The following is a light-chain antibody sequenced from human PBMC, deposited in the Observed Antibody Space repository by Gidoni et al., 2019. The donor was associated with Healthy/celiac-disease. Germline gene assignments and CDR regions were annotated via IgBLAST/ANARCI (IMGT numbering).Light chain of an antibody. CDR3: SSYTRSSTLYV. J-gene: IGLJ1*01. CDR1: SSDVGCYNY. Sequence: QSALPQPASVSGSPGQSITISCTGTSSDVGCYNYVSWYQQPPGKATKLMIYEVSNRPAGVSNRFSGSKSGNTASLTISGLQAEDEADYYCSSYTRSSTLYVFGTGTKVTVL. V-gene: IGLV2-14*01. CDR2: EVS.